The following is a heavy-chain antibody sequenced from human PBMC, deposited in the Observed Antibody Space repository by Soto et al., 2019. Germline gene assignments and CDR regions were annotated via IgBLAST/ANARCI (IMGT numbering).Heavy chain of an antibody. CDR2: IIPLYGTV. V-gene: IGHV1-69*06. CDR1: GGTFNSYG. D-gene: IGHD3-10*01. J-gene: IGHJ4*02. CDR3: ARVRVIRGVIPSHFGL. Sequence: QAHLAQSGAEVKKPGSSVTVSCKASGGTFNSYGISWVRQAPGQGLDWMGVIIPLYGTVNYAQKFQGRVSITADKSTSTADMDLNSLRSDDTAVCYCARVRVIRGVIPSHFGLWGQGTQVTVSS.